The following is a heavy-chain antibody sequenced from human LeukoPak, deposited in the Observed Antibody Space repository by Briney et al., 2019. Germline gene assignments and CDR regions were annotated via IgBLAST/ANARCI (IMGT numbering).Heavy chain of an antibody. CDR1: GYTFTGYY. Sequence: ASVKVSCKASGYTFTGYYMHWVRQAPGQGLEWMGWINPNSGGTNYAQKFQGRVTMTRDTSISTAYMELSRLRSDDTAVYCCARGSLMIVVYYYYGMDVWGQGTTVTVSS. CDR3: ARGSLMIVVYYYYGMDV. V-gene: IGHV1-2*02. D-gene: IGHD3-22*01. CDR2: INPNSGGT. J-gene: IGHJ6*02.